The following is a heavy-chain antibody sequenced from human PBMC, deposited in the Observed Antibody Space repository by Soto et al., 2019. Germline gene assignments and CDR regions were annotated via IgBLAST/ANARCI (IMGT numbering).Heavy chain of an antibody. CDR3: ACVRCDYGDFYYYYYGMDV. CDR1: GFTFSSYA. Sequence: GGVLRLSCAASGFTFSSYAMHWVRLAPGKGLEWVTIISYDGVNKYYADSVKGRFTISRDNSKNKLYLQMNSLKAEDTAVYNCACVRCDYGDFYYYYYGMDVWGQGTTVTVSS. D-gene: IGHD4-17*01. V-gene: IGHV3-30-3*01. CDR2: ISYDGVNK. J-gene: IGHJ6*02.